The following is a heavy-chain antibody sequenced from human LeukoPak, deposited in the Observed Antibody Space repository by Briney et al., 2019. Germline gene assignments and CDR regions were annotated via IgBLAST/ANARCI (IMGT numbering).Heavy chain of an antibody. CDR1: AGCFTPYY. D-gene: IGHD4-17*01. Sequence: PSETLSLTCSVSAGCFTPYYLGWIRQTDGKGLEWIGRLAPTGTTTFTPYLNSLVAISLDTSKMSFTLKLTSVTAADTALYFCVRDAGSDDYGAKFDLWGQGTLVSVYS. J-gene: IGHJ4*02. V-gene: IGHV4-4*07. CDR3: VRDAGSDDYGAKFDL. CDR2: LAPTGTT.